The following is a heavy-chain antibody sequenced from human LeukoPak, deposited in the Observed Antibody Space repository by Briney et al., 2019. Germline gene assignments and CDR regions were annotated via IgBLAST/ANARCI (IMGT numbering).Heavy chain of an antibody. CDR1: GFTFSDYY. CDR2: IKQDGSEK. V-gene: IGHV3-7*04. CDR3: ARDGTYTDYDPDFDI. D-gene: IGHD5-12*01. Sequence: GGSLRLSCAASGFTFSDYYMTWIRQAPGKGLEWVANIKQDGSEKYYVDSVKGRFTISRDNAKNSLYLQMNSLRAEDTAVFYCARDGTYTDYDPDFDIWGQGTLVTVSS. J-gene: IGHJ4*02.